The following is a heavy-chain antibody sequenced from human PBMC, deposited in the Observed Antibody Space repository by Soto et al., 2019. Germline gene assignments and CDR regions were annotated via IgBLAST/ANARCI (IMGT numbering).Heavy chain of an antibody. V-gene: IGHV1-8*01. CDR2: MNPNSGNT. CDR3: ARGYYYGSGRSLGWFEP. J-gene: IGHJ5*02. Sequence: QVQLVQSGAEVKKPGASVKVSCKASGYTFTSYDINWLRQATGQGLEWMGWMNPNSGNTGYAQKFQGRDNMTRNTSISTAYMELSSLRSEDTAVYYCARGYYYGSGRSLGWFEPWGQGTLVTVSS. CDR1: GYTFTSYD. D-gene: IGHD3-10*01.